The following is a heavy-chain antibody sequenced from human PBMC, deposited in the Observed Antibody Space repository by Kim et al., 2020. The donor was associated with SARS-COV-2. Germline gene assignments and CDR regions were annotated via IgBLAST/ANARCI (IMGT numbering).Heavy chain of an antibody. J-gene: IGHJ6*02. CDR3: VKLPDHDPYYYDILTGYYTYYYYGMDV. D-gene: IGHD3-9*01. V-gene: IGHV3-64D*06. CDR1: GFTFSSYA. Sequence: GGSLRLSCSASGFTFSSYAMHWVRQAPGKGLEYVSAISSNGGSTYYADSVKGRFTISRDNSKNTLYLQMSSLRAEDTAVYYCVKLPDHDPYYYDILTGYYTYYYYGMDVWGQGTTVTVSS. CDR2: ISSNGGST.